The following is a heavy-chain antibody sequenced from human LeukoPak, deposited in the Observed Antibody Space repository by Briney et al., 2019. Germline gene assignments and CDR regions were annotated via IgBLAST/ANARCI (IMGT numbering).Heavy chain of an antibody. Sequence: GGTLRLSCAASGFTFSSYAMTWVRQAPGKGLEWISAISGSSYSTSYADSVKGRFTISRDNSKNTLYRPMKSLRAEDTAIYYCALNTSGFKLGDAFDIWGQGTMVSVSS. D-gene: IGHD3-22*01. V-gene: IGHV3-23*01. CDR2: ISGSSYST. J-gene: IGHJ3*02. CDR1: GFTFSSYA. CDR3: ALNTSGFKLGDAFDI.